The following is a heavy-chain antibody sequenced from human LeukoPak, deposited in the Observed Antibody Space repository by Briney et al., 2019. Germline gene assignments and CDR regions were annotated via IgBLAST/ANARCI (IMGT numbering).Heavy chain of an antibody. CDR1: GFTFSSYG. CDR3: AKGLQWELPCDY. D-gene: IGHD1-26*01. J-gene: IGHJ4*02. Sequence: GGSLRLSCVASGFTFSSYGMHWVRQAPGKGLEWVSAISGGGASGGRTYYADAVKGRFTISRDNSKNTLYLQMNSLRAEDTAVYYCAKGLQWELPCDYWGQGTLVTVSS. V-gene: IGHV3-23*01. CDR2: ISGGGASGGRT.